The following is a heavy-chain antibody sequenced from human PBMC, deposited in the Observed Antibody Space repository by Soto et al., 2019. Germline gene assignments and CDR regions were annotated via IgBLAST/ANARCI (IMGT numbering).Heavy chain of an antibody. CDR3: VRNWRYYGGDYYYGMDA. D-gene: IGHD3-10*01. J-gene: IGHJ6*02. V-gene: IGHV2-5*02. Sequence: ITLKESGPTLVKPTQTLTLTCTFSGFSLNTGGVGVGWVRQPRGKAMEWLALIYWDDDERYRPSLRSRLNITKDTITNQVVLTMTNIDPEDTVTYYCVRNWRYYGGDYYYGMDAWGQWTTVTVSS. CDR2: IYWDDDE. CDR1: GFSLNTGGVG.